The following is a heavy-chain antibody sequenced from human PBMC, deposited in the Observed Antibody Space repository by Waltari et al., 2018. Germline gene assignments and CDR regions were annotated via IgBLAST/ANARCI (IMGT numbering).Heavy chain of an antibody. Sequence: EVQLVESGGGLVQPGRSLRLSCSASGFIFGDYTMSWFRQAPGKGLAWVGFIGNRNDGATTKYAASVKGRVNISGDESKSIAYLQMSSLNTGDAAMYYCTEGGGGGVSDGPKHWGQGTLGTVAS. J-gene: IGHJ1*01. V-gene: IGHV3-49*03. D-gene: IGHD3-16*01. CDR3: TEGGGGGVSDGPKH. CDR2: IGNRNDGATT. CDR1: GFIFGDYT.